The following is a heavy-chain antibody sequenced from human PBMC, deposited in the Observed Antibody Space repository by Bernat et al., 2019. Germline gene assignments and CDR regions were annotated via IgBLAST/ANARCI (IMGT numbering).Heavy chain of an antibody. CDR3: ARDSVPGIALQIDY. CDR1: GFTFSSYA. J-gene: IGHJ4*02. V-gene: IGHV3-30-3*01. Sequence: VQLVESGGGLVQPRGSLRLSCAASGFTFSSYAMHWVRQAPGKGLEWVAVISYDGSNKYYADSVKGRFTISRDNSKNTLYLQMNSLRAEDTAVYYCARDSVPGIALQIDYWGQGTLVTVSS. D-gene: IGHD6-13*01. CDR2: ISYDGSNK.